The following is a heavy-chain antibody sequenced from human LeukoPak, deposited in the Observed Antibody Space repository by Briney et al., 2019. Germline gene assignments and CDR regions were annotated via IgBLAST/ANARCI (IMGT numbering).Heavy chain of an antibody. CDR2: IIPIFGTA. J-gene: IGHJ4*02. Sequence: SVKVSCKASGGTFSSYAISWVRQAPGQGLEWMGGIIPIFGTANYAQKFQGRVTMTRNTSISTAYMELSSLRSEDTAVYYCVLRGYCSGGSYYSGGYYFDYWGQGTLVTVSS. CDR3: VLRGYCSGGSYYSGGYYFDY. CDR1: GGTFSSYA. V-gene: IGHV1-69*05. D-gene: IGHD2-15*01.